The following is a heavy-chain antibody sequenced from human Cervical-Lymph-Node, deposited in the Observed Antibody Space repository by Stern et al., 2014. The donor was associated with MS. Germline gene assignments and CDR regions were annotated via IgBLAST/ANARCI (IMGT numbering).Heavy chain of an antibody. D-gene: IGHD1-26*01. CDR3: ARLIVGATSFFDN. CDR1: GGSISSSSYY. CDR2: IYYSGST. Sequence: QLQLQESGPGLVKPSETLSLTCTVSGGSISSSSYYWGWIRQPPGKGLEWIGSIYYSGSTYYNPSTKSRVTISVATSKNQYTLQRSSVTAADTAVYFCARLIVGATSFFDNWGQGTLVTVSS. V-gene: IGHV4-39*01. J-gene: IGHJ4*02.